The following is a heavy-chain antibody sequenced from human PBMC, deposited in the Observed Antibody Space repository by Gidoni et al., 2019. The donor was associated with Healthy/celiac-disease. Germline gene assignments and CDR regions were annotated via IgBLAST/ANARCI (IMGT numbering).Heavy chain of an antibody. CDR1: GGSISSYY. J-gene: IGHJ2*01. CDR2: IYYSGST. Sequence: QVQLQESGPGLVKLSETLSLTCTVSGGSISSYYWCWIRQPPGKGLEWIGYIYYSGSTNYNPSLKSRVTISVDTSKNQFSLKLSSVTAADTAVYYCARTGLQAWYFDLWGRGTLVTVSS. D-gene: IGHD2-15*01. CDR3: ARTGLQAWYFDL. V-gene: IGHV4-59*01.